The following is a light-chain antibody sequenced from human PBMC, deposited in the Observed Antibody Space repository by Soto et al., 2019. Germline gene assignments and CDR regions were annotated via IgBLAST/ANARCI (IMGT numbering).Light chain of an antibody. Sequence: QSVLTQPTSASGTAGERVTISCSGSSSNIGSKTVNWYQQLPGTAPKLLIYSTNERPSGVPDRFSGSKSGTSASLAISGLQSEDEADYYCAAWDDSLNGSVVFGGGTKLTV. CDR3: AAWDDSLNGSVV. CDR2: STN. J-gene: IGLJ2*01. CDR1: SSNIGSKT. V-gene: IGLV1-44*01.